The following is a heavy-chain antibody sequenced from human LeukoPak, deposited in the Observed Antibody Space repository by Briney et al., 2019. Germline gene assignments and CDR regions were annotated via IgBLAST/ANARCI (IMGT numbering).Heavy chain of an antibody. J-gene: IGHJ4*02. CDR1: GYTFTSYY. D-gene: IGHD1-1*01. V-gene: IGHV1-46*01. Sequence: ASVKVSCKASGYTFTSYYMHWVRQAPGQGHEWMGIINPSGGSTSYAQKFQGRVTMTRDTSTSTVYMELSSLRSEDTAVYYCARVCLDLRFDYWGQGTLVTVSS. CDR3: ARVCLDLRFDY. CDR2: INPSGGST.